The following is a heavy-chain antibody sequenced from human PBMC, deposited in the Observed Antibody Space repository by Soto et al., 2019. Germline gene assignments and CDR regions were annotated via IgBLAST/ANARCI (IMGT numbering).Heavy chain of an antibody. D-gene: IGHD3-10*01. CDR1: GITVSSNS. Sequence: GGSLRLSCAASGITVSSNSMTWVRQAPGKGLDWVSIIYSDDGTKYADSVKGRFTISRDNSKNTLYLQMDSLGVEDTAVYYCARWVGVGYAMDVWGQGTTVTVSS. CDR2: IYSDDGT. V-gene: IGHV3-53*01. J-gene: IGHJ6*02. CDR3: ARWVGVGYAMDV.